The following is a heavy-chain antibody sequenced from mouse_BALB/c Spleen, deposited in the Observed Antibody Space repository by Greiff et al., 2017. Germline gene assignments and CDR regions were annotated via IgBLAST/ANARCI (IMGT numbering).Heavy chain of an antibody. Sequence: QVQLQQSGAELMKPGASVKISCKATGYTFSSYWIEWVKQRPGHGLEWIGEILPGSGSTNYNEKFKGKATFTADTSSNTAYMQLSSLTSEDSAVYYCASTLRQDWFAYWGQGTLVTVSA. CDR2: ILPGSGST. J-gene: IGHJ3*01. CDR3: ASTLRQDWFAY. V-gene: IGHV1-9*01. CDR1: GYTFSSYW. D-gene: IGHD2-4*01.